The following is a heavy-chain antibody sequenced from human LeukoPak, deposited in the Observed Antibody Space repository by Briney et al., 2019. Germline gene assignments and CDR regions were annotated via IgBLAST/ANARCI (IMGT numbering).Heavy chain of an antibody. V-gene: IGHV1-18*01. D-gene: IGHD6-13*01. J-gene: IGHJ4*02. CDR3: ARARASDSSWYGLH. CDR2: ISAYNGDT. Sequence: ASVKLSCKASVYTFTSFGITWVRRAPGQPLEWMGWISAYNGDTNYAQNLQGRVTMTTDTSTSTVYMELRSLRSDDTAVYYCARARASDSSWYGLHWGQGTLVTVSS. CDR1: VYTFTSFG.